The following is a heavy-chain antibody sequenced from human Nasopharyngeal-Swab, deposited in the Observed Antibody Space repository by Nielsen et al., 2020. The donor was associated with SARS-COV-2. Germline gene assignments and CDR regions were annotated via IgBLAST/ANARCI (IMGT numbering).Heavy chain of an antibody. V-gene: IGHV4-34*01. D-gene: IGHD2-2*01. Sequence: SETLSLTCAVYGGSFGGYYWSWIRQPPGKGLEWIGEINHSGSTNYNPSLKSRVTISVDTSKNQFSLKLSSVTAADTAVYYCARIPAAGGFDPWGQGTLVTVSS. CDR3: ARIPAAGGFDP. J-gene: IGHJ5*02. CDR1: GGSFGGYY. CDR2: INHSGST.